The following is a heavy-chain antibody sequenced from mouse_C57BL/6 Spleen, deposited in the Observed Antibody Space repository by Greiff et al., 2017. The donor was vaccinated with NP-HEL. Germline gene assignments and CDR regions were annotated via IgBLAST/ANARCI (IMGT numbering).Heavy chain of an antibody. CDR3: TTTGSSYWYFDV. CDR1: GFNIKDDY. J-gene: IGHJ1*03. Sequence: EVQLQQSGAELVRPGASVTLSCTASGFNIKDDYMHWVKQRPEQGLEWIGWIDPENGDTAYASKFQGKATITADTSSNPAYLQLSSLTSEDTAFYYCTTTGSSYWYFDVRGTGTTVTVSS. V-gene: IGHV14-4*01. D-gene: IGHD1-1*01. CDR2: IDPENGDT.